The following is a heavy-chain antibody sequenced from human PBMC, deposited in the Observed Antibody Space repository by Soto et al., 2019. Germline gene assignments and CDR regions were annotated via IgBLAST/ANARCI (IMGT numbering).Heavy chain of an antibody. J-gene: IGHJ6*02. CDR3: AKDFYGSGSYSGPVAYYYYGMDV. CDR2: ISRDGGDT. Sequence: GGSLRLSCAASGFTFSSHWMSWVRQAPGKGLEWVANISRDGGDTYYVDSVKGRFTISRDNSKNSLYLQMNSLRTEDTALYYCAKDFYGSGSYSGPVAYYYYGMDVWGQGTTVTVSS. CDR1: GFTFSSHW. V-gene: IGHV3-7*03. D-gene: IGHD3-10*01.